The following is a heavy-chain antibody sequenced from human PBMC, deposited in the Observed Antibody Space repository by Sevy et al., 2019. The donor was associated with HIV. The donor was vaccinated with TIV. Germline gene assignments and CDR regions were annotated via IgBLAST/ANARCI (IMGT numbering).Heavy chain of an antibody. Sequence: ASVKVSCKASGYTFTSYGISWVRQAPGQGLEWMGWISAYNGNTNYAQKLQGRVTMTTDTSTSTAYMELRSLGSDDTAVYYCARDGGYSGKTNWFDPWGQGTLVTVSS. D-gene: IGHD3-16*01. CDR3: ARDGGYSGKTNWFDP. CDR1: GYTFTSYG. V-gene: IGHV1-18*01. CDR2: ISAYNGNT. J-gene: IGHJ5*02.